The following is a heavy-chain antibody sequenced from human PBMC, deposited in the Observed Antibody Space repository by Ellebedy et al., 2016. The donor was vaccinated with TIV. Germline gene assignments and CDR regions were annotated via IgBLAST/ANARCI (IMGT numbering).Heavy chain of an antibody. Sequence: PGGSLRLSCAASGFTFSIYAMSWVRQAPGKGLEWVSLISGSGDRTYYADSVKGRFTISRDNARNSLYLQMNSLRAEDTALYYCARGGGYCPSGACNNPDYWGQGALVTVSS. CDR2: ISGSGDRT. CDR1: GFTFSIYA. D-gene: IGHD2-8*01. V-gene: IGHV3-23*01. J-gene: IGHJ4*02. CDR3: ARGGGYCPSGACNNPDY.